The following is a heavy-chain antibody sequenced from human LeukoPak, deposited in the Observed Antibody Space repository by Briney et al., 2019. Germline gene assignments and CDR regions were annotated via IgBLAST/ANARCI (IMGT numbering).Heavy chain of an antibody. CDR3: VPSNDWTYYFDY. D-gene: IGHD3-9*01. Sequence: ASVKVSCKASGYTFTSYGITWVRQAPGHGLEWMGWINPDSGGTNYAQKFQGRVTMTRDTSISTAYMEVSRLRSDDTAVYYCVPSNDWTYYFDYWGQGTLVTVSS. V-gene: IGHV1-2*02. CDR2: INPDSGGT. CDR1: GYTFTSYG. J-gene: IGHJ4*02.